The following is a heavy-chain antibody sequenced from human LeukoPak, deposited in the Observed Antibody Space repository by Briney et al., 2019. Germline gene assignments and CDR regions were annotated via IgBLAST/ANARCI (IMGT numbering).Heavy chain of an antibody. CDR2: ISYDGSNK. J-gene: IGHJ5*02. CDR1: GFTFSSYS. Sequence: GGSLRLSCAASGFTFSSYSMNWVRQAPGKGLEWVAVISYDGSNKYYADSVKGRFTISRDNSKNTLYLQMNSLRAEDTAVYYCARGGDPRTYSWFDPWGQGTLVTVSS. D-gene: IGHD1-26*01. CDR3: ARGGDPRTYSWFDP. V-gene: IGHV3-30*03.